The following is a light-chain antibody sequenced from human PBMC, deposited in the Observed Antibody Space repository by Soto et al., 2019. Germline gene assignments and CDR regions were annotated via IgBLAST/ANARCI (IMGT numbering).Light chain of an antibody. J-gene: IGLJ3*02. V-gene: IGLV2-11*01. CDR3: CSYAGSYTPWV. CDR1: SSDVGGYNY. Sequence: QSALTQPRSVSGSPGQSVTISCTGTSSDVGGYNYVSWYQQHPGKAPKLMIYDVSKRPSGVPDRFSGSKSGNTASLTISGLQAEDEAEYYCCSYAGSYTPWVFGGGTKLTVL. CDR2: DVS.